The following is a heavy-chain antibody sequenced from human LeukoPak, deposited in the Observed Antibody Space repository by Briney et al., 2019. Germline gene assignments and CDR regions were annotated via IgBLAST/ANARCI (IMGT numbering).Heavy chain of an antibody. D-gene: IGHD5-18*01. V-gene: IGHV5-51*01. CDR1: GYSFTSQW. J-gene: IGHJ4*02. Sequence: GESLRISCKASGYSFTSQWIGWVRQMPGKGLEWMGITYPDDSDTRYSPSFQGQVTISADKSIRTAYLQWTSLKASDTAVYYCARPGYRYGTHYWGQGTLVTVSS. CDR2: TYPDDSDT. CDR3: ARPGYRYGTHY.